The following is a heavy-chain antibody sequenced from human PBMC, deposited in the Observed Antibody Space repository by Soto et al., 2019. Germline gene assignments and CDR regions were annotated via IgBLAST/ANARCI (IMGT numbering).Heavy chain of an antibody. CDR1: GGSVSSGSYY. CDR3: ARDRQLERLFDY. J-gene: IGHJ4*02. V-gene: IGHV4-61*01. CDR2: IYYSGST. D-gene: IGHD1-1*01. Sequence: SETLSLTCTVSGGSVSSGSYYWSWIRQPPGKELEWIGNIYYSGSTNYNPSLKSRVTISVDTSKNQFSLKLSSVTAADTAVYYCARDRQLERLFDYWGQGTLVTVSS.